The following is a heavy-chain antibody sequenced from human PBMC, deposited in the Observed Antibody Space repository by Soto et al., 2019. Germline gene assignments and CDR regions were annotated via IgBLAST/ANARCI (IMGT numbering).Heavy chain of an antibody. Sequence: QVQLVQSGAAVKKPGASVKVSCKASGYTFTSDDINWVRQATGQGLEWMGWMNPNSGNTGYAQKFQGRVTMTRNTSISTAYMELSSLRSEDTAVYYCAGSVAHMYRDAFDIWGQGTMVTVSS. D-gene: IGHD2-15*01. CDR1: GYTFTSDD. CDR3: AGSVAHMYRDAFDI. V-gene: IGHV1-8*01. CDR2: MNPNSGNT. J-gene: IGHJ3*02.